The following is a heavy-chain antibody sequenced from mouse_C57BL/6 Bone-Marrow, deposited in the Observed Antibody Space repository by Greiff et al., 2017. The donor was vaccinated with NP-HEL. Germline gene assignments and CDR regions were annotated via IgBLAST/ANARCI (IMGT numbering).Heavy chain of an antibody. Sequence: EVMLVESGGGLVQPKGSLKLSCAASGFSFNTYAMNWVRQAPGKGLEWVARIRSKSNNYATYYADSVKDRLTISRDDSESMLYLQMNNLKTEDTAMYYCVRWFLYAMDYWGQGTSVTVSS. CDR2: IRSKSNNYAT. CDR3: VRWFLYAMDY. J-gene: IGHJ4*01. CDR1: GFSFNTYA. V-gene: IGHV10-1*01. D-gene: IGHD2-2*01.